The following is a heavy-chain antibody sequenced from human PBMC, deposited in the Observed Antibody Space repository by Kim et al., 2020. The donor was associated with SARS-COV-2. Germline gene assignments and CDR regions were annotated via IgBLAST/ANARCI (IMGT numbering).Heavy chain of an antibody. J-gene: IGHJ4*02. CDR1: GGSISSSSYY. V-gene: IGHV4-39*01. CDR3: ARVGITGTPSDY. D-gene: IGHD1-7*01. CDR2: IYYSGST. Sequence: SETLSLTCTVSGGSISSSSYYWGWIRQPPGKGLEWIGSIYYSGSTYYNPSLKSRVTISVDTSKNQFSLKLSSVTAADTAVYYCARVGITGTPSDYWGQGTLVTVSS.